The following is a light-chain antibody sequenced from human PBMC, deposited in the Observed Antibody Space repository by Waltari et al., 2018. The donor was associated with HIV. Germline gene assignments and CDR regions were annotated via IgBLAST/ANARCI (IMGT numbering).Light chain of an antibody. CDR1: SGHSRYA. CDR2: RNGDVWN. V-gene: IGLV4-69*01. CDR3: QDWGAGFLV. Sequence: QLVLTQSPSSSASLGASVKLNCNLSSGHSRYAIAWHPHQPETGPRFLLRRNGDVWNIPGAGIPDGFSGSSSGTERFLAMSSLQSDDEADYYCQDWGAGFLVFGGGTKLTVL. J-gene: IGLJ3*02.